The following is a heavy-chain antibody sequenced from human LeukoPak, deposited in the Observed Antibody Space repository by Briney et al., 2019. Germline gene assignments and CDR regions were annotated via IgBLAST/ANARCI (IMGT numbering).Heavy chain of an antibody. CDR2: MNPNSGDT. CDR1: GYTFTSYD. Sequence: GASVKVSCKASGYTFTSYDINWVRDAPGQGLEWMGWMNPNSGDTGYAQNFQGRVTMTRDTSINTAYMELSSLRSEDTAVYYCARTPRNGYIEGYWGQGTLVTVFS. V-gene: IGHV1-8*01. J-gene: IGHJ4*02. D-gene: IGHD5-24*01. CDR3: ARTPRNGYIEGY.